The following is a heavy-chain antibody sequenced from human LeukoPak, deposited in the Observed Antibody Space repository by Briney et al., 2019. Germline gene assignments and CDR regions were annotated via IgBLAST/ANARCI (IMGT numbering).Heavy chain of an antibody. J-gene: IGHJ4*02. D-gene: IGHD6-13*01. V-gene: IGHV3-74*01. Sequence: GGSLRLSCAASGFTFSTYWLHWVRQAPGKGLVWVSQINTDGNSTTYADSVKGRFTVSRDNAKNTLYLQMNSLRAEDTAVYYCARELASGDWGQGTLVTVSS. CDR3: ARELASGD. CDR2: INTDGNST. CDR1: GFTFSTYW.